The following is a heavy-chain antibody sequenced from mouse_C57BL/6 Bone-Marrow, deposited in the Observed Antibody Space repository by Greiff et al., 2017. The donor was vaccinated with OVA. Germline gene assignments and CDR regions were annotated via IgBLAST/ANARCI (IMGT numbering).Heavy chain of an antibody. Sequence: EVQRVESGGGLVQPGGSLKLSCAASGFTFSDYGMAWVRQAPRKGPEWVAFISNLAYSIYYADTVTGRFTISRENAKNTLYLEMSSLRSEDTAMYDCARQNYSKGYYAMDDWGQGTSVTVSS. J-gene: IGHJ4*01. V-gene: IGHV5-15*01. CDR2: ISNLAYSI. D-gene: IGHD2-5*01. CDR1: GFTFSDYG. CDR3: ARQNYSKGYYAMDD.